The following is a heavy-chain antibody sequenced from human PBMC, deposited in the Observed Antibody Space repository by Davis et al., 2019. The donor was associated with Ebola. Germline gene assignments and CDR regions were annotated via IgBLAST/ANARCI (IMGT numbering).Heavy chain of an antibody. CDR3: ARGPYYNDSSGYYRNWFDP. CDR2: IYYSGST. V-gene: IGHV4-59*08. Sequence: PSETLSLTCAVYGGSFSGYYWSWIRQPPGKGLEWIGYIYYSGSTNYNPSLKSRVTISVDTSKNQFSLKLSSVTAADTAVYYCARGPYYNDSSGYYRNWFDPWGQGTLVTVSS. D-gene: IGHD3-22*01. CDR1: GGSFSGYY. J-gene: IGHJ5*02.